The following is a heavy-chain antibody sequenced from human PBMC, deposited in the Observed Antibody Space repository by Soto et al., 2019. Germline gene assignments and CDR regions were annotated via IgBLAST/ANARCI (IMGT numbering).Heavy chain of an antibody. J-gene: IGHJ4*02. V-gene: IGHV4-34*01. CDR2: INHSGST. D-gene: IGHD3-10*01. Sequence: PSETLSLTCAVYGGSFSGYYWSWIRQPPGKGLEWIGEINHSGSTNYNPSLKSRVTISVDTSKNQFSLKLSSVTAADTAVYYCARHLYYYGSGSYYSFDYWGQGTLVTVSS. CDR3: ARHLYYYGSGSYYSFDY. CDR1: GGSFSGYY.